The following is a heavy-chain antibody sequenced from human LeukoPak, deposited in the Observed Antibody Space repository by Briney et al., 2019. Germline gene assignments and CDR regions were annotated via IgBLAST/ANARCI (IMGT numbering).Heavy chain of an antibody. CDR3: ARSLERDYHGSGTYYMNNWFDP. D-gene: IGHD3-10*01. V-gene: IGHV3-33*01. CDR1: GFTFNKYG. J-gene: IGHJ5*02. CDR2: IWYDGSNK. Sequence: PGRSLRLSCATSGFTFNKYGMHWVRQAPGKGLEWVAVIWYDGSNKYYADSVKGRFTISRDTSKNTLYLQMDSLRAEDTAVYYCARSLERDYHGSGTYYMNNWFDPWGQGTPVTVSS.